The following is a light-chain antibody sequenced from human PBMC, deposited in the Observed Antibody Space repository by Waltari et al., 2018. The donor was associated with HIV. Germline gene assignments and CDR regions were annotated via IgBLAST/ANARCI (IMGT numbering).Light chain of an antibody. J-gene: IGKJ2*01. CDR1: QSVSSKY. CDR2: CAS. Sequence: ELVLTQSPATLSLSPGERATLSCRASQSVSSKYLVWYQQKPGQAPRLLIYCASSRATGIPDRFSGSGSGTDFTLTISRLEPEDFAVYYCQQYGSSPLYTFGQGTKLEIK. CDR3: QQYGSSPLYT. V-gene: IGKV3-20*01.